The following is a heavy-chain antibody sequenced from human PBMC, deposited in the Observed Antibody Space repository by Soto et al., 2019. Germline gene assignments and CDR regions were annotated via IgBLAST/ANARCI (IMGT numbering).Heavy chain of an antibody. D-gene: IGHD3-22*01. V-gene: IGHV1-69*13. J-gene: IGHJ4*02. CDR1: GGTFSSYA. CDR3: ARDPDYYDSSGYIDY. CDR2: IIPIFGTA. Sequence: SVKVSCKASGGTFSSYAISWVRQAPGQGLEWMGGIIPIFGTANYAQKFQGRVTITADESTSTAYMELSSLRSEDTAVYYCARDPDYYDSSGYIDYWGQGTLVTV.